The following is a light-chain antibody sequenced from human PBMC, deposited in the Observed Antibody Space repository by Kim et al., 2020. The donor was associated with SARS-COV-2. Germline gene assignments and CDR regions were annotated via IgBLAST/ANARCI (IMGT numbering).Light chain of an antibody. CDR2: QDS. J-gene: IGLJ2*01. CDR3: QAWDSSTVV. CDR1: KLGDKY. V-gene: IGLV3-1*01. Sequence: SLSPGHTASITCSGDKLGDKYACWYQQKPGQSPVLVIYQDSKRPSGIPERFSGSNSGNTATLAISGTQAMDEADYYCQAWDSSTVVFGGGTQLTVL.